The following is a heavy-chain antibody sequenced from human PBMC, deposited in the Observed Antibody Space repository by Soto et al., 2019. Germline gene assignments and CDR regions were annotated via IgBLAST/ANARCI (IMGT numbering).Heavy chain of an antibody. V-gene: IGHV4-30-4*01. CDR2: IYYSGST. J-gene: IGHJ4*02. D-gene: IGHD2-8*01. CDR3: ASRPGYCSNGVCYNHFDY. CDR1: GVSISSGGYY. Sequence: PSETLSLTCTVSGVSISSGGYYWGWIRQPPGKGLEWMGYIYYSGSTYYNPSLRSRLTISVDTSKNQFSLKLSSVTAADTAVYYCASRPGYCSNGVCYNHFDYWGQGTLVTVSS.